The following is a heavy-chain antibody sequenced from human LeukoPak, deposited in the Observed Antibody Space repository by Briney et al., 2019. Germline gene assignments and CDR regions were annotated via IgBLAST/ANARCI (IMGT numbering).Heavy chain of an antibody. CDR2: VCPGAST. CDR1: GDSISTYY. D-gene: IGHD2-21*02. CDR3: ARDDLRYCGGDCYLTLDH. Sequence: SETLSLTCTVSGDSISTYYWSWIRQSAGKGLEWIGRVCPGASTHYNPSLKSRVTMSVAPSKNQFSLNLSSVTAADTAVYFCARDDLRYCGGDCYLTLDHWSPGTLVTVSS. V-gene: IGHV4-4*07. J-gene: IGHJ4*02.